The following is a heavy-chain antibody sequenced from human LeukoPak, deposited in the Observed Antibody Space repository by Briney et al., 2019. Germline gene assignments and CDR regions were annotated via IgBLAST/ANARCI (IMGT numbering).Heavy chain of an antibody. J-gene: IGHJ4*02. Sequence: SETLSLTCTVSGGSISSYYWSWIRQPPGKGLEWIGYIYYSGSTNYNPSLKSRVTISVDTSKNQFSLKLSSVTAADTAVYYCARDVGAPFDYWGQGTLVTVSS. CDR2: IYYSGST. V-gene: IGHV4-59*01. CDR1: GGSISSYY. D-gene: IGHD2-15*01. CDR3: ARDVGAPFDY.